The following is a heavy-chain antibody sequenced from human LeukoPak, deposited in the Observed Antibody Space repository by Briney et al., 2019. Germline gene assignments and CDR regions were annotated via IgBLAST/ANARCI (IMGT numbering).Heavy chain of an antibody. CDR2: INPNSGGT. V-gene: IGHV1-2*02. Sequence: ASVKVSCKASGYTFTGYYMHWVRQAPGRGLEWMGWINPNSGGTNYAQKFQGRVTMTRDTSISTAYMGLSRLRSDDTAVYYCARVYISGHYYDSSGYYDGFYWFDPWGQGTLVTVSS. J-gene: IGHJ5*02. D-gene: IGHD3-22*01. CDR1: GYTFTGYY. CDR3: ARVYISGHYYDSSGYYDGFYWFDP.